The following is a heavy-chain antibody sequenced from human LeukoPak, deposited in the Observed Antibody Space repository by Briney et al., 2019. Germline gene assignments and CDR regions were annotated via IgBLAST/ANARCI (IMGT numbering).Heavy chain of an antibody. CDR1: GFTFSSYS. D-gene: IGHD3-3*01. V-gene: IGHV3-21*01. CDR3: ARERDFWSGLDY. CDR2: ISSSSSYI. Sequence: PGGSLRLSCAASGFTFSSYSMNWVRQAPGKGLEWVSSISSSSSYIYYADSVKGRFTISRDNAKNSLYLQMNSLKAEDTAVYYCARERDFWSGLDYWGQGTLVTVSS. J-gene: IGHJ4*02.